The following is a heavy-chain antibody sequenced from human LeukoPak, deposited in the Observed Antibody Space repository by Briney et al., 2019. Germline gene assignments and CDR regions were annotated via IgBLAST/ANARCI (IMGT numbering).Heavy chain of an antibody. CDR3: AKDRKPIVVAPFDY. CDR1: GFTFSSYG. V-gene: IGHV3-30*02. Sequence: GGSLRLSCAASGFTFSSYGMHWVRQAPGKGLEWVAFIRYDGSNKYYADSVKGRFTISRDNSKNTLYLQMNSLKAEDTAVYYCAKDRKPIVVAPFDYWGQGTLVTVSS. J-gene: IGHJ4*02. CDR2: IRYDGSNK. D-gene: IGHD3-22*01.